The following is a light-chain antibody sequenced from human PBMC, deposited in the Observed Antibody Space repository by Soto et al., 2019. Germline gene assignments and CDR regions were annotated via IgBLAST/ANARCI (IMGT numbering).Light chain of an antibody. V-gene: IGKV3-20*01. CDR2: GAS. Sequence: EIVLTQSPGTLSLSPGERATLSCRASQSVISSSLAWYQQKPGQAPRLLIYGASSRATGIPDRFSGSGSGTDFTLTISRLEPEDFAVYYCQQYGSSPPMYTFGQGTKLEIK. J-gene: IGKJ2*01. CDR3: QQYGSSPPMYT. CDR1: QSVISSS.